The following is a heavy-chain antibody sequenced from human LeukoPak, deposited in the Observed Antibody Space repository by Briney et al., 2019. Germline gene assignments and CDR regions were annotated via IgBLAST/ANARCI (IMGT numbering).Heavy chain of an antibody. CDR3: ARGRVYFRVLTSLRGVIPFDS. CDR2: INHSGHT. V-gene: IGHV4-34*01. J-gene: IGHJ4*02. Sequence: SETLSLTCAVYGGSLTTHWWTWIRQSAGRGLEWVGEINHSGHTNYNPSFESRLTVSIDKSKNQFSLRLSSVTAADTAIYYCARGRVYFRVLTSLRGVIPFDSWGQGTPVIVSS. CDR1: GGSLTTHW. D-gene: IGHD3-10*01.